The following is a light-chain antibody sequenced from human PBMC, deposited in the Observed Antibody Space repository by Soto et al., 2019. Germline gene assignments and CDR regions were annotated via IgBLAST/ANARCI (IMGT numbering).Light chain of an antibody. Sequence: QSALTQPASVSGSPGQSITISCTGTSSDVGGYNFVSWYQQHPGNAPKLMLYNVYDRPSGISHRFSGSRSGNTASLTISGLQAEDEAHYYCNSYTSSSTLVFGGGTKVTVL. CDR3: NSYTSSSTLV. CDR2: NVY. J-gene: IGLJ2*01. CDR1: SSDVGGYNF. V-gene: IGLV2-14*03.